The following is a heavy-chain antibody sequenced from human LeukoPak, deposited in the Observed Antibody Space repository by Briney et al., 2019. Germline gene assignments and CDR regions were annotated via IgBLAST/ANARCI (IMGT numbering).Heavy chain of an antibody. CDR3: ARDRTPRGYSYGYYYYYYYGMDV. V-gene: IGHV3-21*01. D-gene: IGHD5-18*01. CDR1: GFTFSSYS. Sequence: PGGSLRLSCAASGFTFSSYSMNWVRQAPGKGLEWVSSISSSSSYIYYADSVKGRFTISRDNAKNSLYLQMNSLRAEDTAVYYCARDRTPRGYSYGYYYYYYYGMDVWGQGTTVTVSS. J-gene: IGHJ6*02. CDR2: ISSSSSYI.